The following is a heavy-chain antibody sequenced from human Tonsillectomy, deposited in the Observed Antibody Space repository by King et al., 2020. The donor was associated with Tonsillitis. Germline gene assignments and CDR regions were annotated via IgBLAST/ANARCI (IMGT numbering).Heavy chain of an antibody. CDR2: INPSDGST. D-gene: IGHD6-19*01. Sequence: QLVQSGAEVKKPGASVKVSCKTSGYTFSSFYMHWVRQAPGQGLEWMGMINPSDGSTYYTEKFQGRVTMTRDTSTSTVYMELSSLRSEDTAVFPCAGALSGRYPYFDFWGQGTPVTVSS. CDR3: AGALSGRYPYFDF. V-gene: IGHV1-46*01. J-gene: IGHJ4*02. CDR1: GYTFSSFY.